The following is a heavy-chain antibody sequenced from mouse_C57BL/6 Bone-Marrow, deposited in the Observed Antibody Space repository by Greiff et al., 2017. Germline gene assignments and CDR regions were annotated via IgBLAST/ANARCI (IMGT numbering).Heavy chain of an antibody. J-gene: IGHJ2*01. CDR3: AGLITTVVSFDY. D-gene: IGHD1-1*01. Sequence: DVKLVESVPGLVKPSQSLSLTCSVTGYSITSGYYWNWIRQFPGNKLEWMGYISYDGSNNYNPSLKNRISITRDTSKNQFFLKLNSVTTEDTATYYCAGLITTVVSFDYWGQGTTLTVSS. CDR1: GYSITSGYY. V-gene: IGHV3-6*01. CDR2: ISYDGSN.